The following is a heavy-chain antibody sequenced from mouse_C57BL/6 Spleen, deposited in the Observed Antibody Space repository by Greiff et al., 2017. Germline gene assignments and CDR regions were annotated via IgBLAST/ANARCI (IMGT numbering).Heavy chain of an antibody. CDR1: GYTFTTYP. V-gene: IGHV1-47*01. D-gene: IGHD2-4*01. CDR3: AIYDYDGDYYAMDY. J-gene: IGHJ4*01. CDR2: FHPYNDDT. Sequence: QVQLQQSVAELVKPGASVKMSCKASGYTFTTYPIEWMKQNHGKSLEWIGNFHPYNDDTKYNEKFKGKATLTVEKSSSTVYLELSRLTSDDSAVYYCAIYDYDGDYYAMDYWGQGTSVTVSS.